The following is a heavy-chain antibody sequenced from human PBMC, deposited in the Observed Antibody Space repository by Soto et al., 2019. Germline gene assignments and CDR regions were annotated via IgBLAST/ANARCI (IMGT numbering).Heavy chain of an antibody. V-gene: IGHV3-23*01. CDR1: GFTFTSYG. CDR3: ATYGGDSGGYEYFER. D-gene: IGHD4-17*01. Sequence: EVQLLESGGGLEPPGGSLRLSCVTSGFTFTSYGMSWVRQAPGKGLEWVSAISGSSDTYYPDSVKGRFTISRDNSRSTLYLQMNSLRAEDMAVYYCATYGGDSGGYEYFERWGQGCLVTVSS. J-gene: IGHJ1*01. CDR2: ISGSSDT.